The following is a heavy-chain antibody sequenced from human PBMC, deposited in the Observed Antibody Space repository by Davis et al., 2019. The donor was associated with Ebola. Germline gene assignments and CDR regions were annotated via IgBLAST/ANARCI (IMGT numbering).Heavy chain of an antibody. CDR3: ARDRLYSSSWYSPRTDNWFDP. Sequence: ASVKVSCKASGYTFTSYGISWVRQAPGQGLEWMGWISAYNGNTNYAQKFQGRVTITRDTSASTAYMELSSLRSEDTAVYYCARDRLYSSSWYSPRTDNWFDPWGQGTLVTVSS. CDR1: GYTFTSYG. CDR2: ISAYNGNT. V-gene: IGHV1-18*01. J-gene: IGHJ5*02. D-gene: IGHD6-13*01.